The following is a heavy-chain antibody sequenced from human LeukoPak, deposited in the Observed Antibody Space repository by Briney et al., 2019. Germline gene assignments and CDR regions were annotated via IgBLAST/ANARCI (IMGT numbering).Heavy chain of an antibody. CDR2: INHSGST. CDR3: ARGHVLLWFGELYYGNWFDP. CDR1: GGSFSGYY. Sequence: PSETLSLTXAVYGGSFSGYYWSWIRQPPGKGLEWIGEINHSGSTNYNPSLKSRVTISVDTSKNQFSLKLSSVTAADTAVYYCARGHVLLWFGELYYGNWFDPWGQGTLVTVSS. J-gene: IGHJ5*02. V-gene: IGHV4-34*01. D-gene: IGHD3-10*01.